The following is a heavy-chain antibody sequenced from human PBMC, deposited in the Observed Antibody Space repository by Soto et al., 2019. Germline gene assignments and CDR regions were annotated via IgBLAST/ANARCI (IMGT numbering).Heavy chain of an antibody. CDR3: PRASSLDFDF. J-gene: IGHJ4*02. V-gene: IGHV3-49*04. Sequence: GGSLRLSXTTSGFTFGDYALSWVRQAPGKGLEWVGFIRRNAYGGTTDYAASVKGRFTISRDDSKSIAYLQMNSLRTEDTALYYCPRASSLDFDFWGQGTLVTVSS. CDR1: GFTFGDYA. D-gene: IGHD3-16*01. CDR2: IRRNAYGGTT.